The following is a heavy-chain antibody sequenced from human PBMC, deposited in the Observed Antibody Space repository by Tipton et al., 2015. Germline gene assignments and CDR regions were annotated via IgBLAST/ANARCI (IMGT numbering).Heavy chain of an antibody. Sequence: TLSLTCTVSGGSISSSSYYWGWIRQPPGKGLEWIGSIYYSGSTFYSPPLKSRVTISVDTSKSQFSLKLRSVTAADTAVYFCARQTTLVFYDSAGYSFRGHAFDIWGQGTIVTVSS. CDR1: GGSISSSSYY. CDR2: IYYSGST. CDR3: ARQTTLVFYDSAGYSFRGHAFDI. V-gene: IGHV4-39*01. J-gene: IGHJ3*02. D-gene: IGHD3-22*01.